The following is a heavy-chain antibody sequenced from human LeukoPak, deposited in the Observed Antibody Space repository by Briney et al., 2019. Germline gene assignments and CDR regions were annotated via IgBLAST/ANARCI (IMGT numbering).Heavy chain of an antibody. CDR2: INPNSGGT. V-gene: IGHV1-2*02. CDR1: GYTFTGYY. J-gene: IGHJ4*02. D-gene: IGHD6-19*01. CDR3: ARADYRIAVAGTRYY. Sequence: GASVKVSCKASGYTFTGYYMHWVRQAPGQGLEWMGWINPNSGGTNYAQKFQGRVTMTRDTSISTAYMELGRLRSDDTAVYYCARADYRIAVAGTRYYWGQGTLVTVSS.